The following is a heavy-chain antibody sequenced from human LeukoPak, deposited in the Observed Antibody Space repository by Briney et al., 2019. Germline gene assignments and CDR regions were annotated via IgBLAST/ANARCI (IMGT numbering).Heavy chain of an antibody. Sequence: ASVKVSCKASGYTFTDYFMHWVRQTPGQGLEWMGWINPNSGGTNFAQKFQGRVTMTRDTSISTAYMELSSLTSDDTAVYYCARGRFSGYGADWGQGTLVTVSS. CDR1: GYTFTDYF. V-gene: IGHV1-2*02. CDR3: ARGRFSGYGAD. D-gene: IGHD5-12*01. CDR2: INPNSGGT. J-gene: IGHJ4*02.